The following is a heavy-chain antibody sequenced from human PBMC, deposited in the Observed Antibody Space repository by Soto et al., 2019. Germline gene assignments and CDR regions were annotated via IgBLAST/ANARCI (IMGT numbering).Heavy chain of an antibody. Sequence: QITLKESGPSPVKPTQTLTVTCTFSGFSLSNSGVGVAWIRQPPGKALEWLALIYGDNDKRYSPSLKTMLIITKDTSKNPVVITMTTMDPVETATYYCAHCTLHDYGDYHPGTSPVFDSCGPGTLVTGSS. J-gene: IGHJ4*02. CDR2: IYGDNDK. CDR1: GFSLSNSGVG. D-gene: IGHD4-17*01. V-gene: IGHV2-5*02. CDR3: AHCTLHDYGDYHPGTSPVFDS.